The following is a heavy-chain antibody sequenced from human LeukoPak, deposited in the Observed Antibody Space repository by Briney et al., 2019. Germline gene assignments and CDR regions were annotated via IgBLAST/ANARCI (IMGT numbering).Heavy chain of an antibody. CDR3: ARYGVASGRSYIDY. V-gene: IGHV3-21*01. CDR1: RFTFSTYS. D-gene: IGHD3-3*01. CDR2: MDSSSTYI. Sequence: NPGGSLRLSCTASRFTFSTYSMNWVRQAPGKGLEWVSSMDSSSTYIYYADSVKGRFTISRDNAKNSLLLQMNSLRAEDTAVYYCARYGVASGRSYIDYWGQGTLVTVSA. J-gene: IGHJ4*02.